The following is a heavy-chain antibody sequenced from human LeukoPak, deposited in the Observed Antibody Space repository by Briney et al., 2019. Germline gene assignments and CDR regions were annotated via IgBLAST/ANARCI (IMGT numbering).Heavy chain of an antibody. J-gene: IGHJ4*02. V-gene: IGHV4-59*01. CDR1: GGSISGYY. Sequence: SETLSLTCTVSGGSISGYYWSWIRQPPGKGLEWIGYIHYSGSTNSNPSLKSRVTISVDTSKNQFSLKLSSVTTADTAVYYCATAAGQWLVRLDYWGQGALVTVSS. D-gene: IGHD6-19*01. CDR3: ATAAGQWLVRLDY. CDR2: IHYSGST.